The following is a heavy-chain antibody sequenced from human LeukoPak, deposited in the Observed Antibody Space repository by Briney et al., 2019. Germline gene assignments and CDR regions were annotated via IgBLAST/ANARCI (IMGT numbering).Heavy chain of an antibody. Sequence: PGGSLRLSCAASGFIFSSHAMHWVRQAPGKGLEWVAVISYAGDDGSNIYYADSVKGRFTISRDNSKSTLYLQMNSLRPEDTAVYYCVGEGVNSPDDTLDVWGQGTVVTVSS. V-gene: IGHV3-30*03. CDR3: VGEGVNSPDDTLDV. CDR1: GFIFSSHA. CDR2: ISYAGDDGSNI. D-gene: IGHD3-3*01. J-gene: IGHJ3*01.